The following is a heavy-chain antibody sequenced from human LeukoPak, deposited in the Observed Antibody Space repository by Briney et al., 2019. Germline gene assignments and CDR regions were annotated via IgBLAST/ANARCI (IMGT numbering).Heavy chain of an antibody. J-gene: IGHJ4*02. CDR3: ARGGWPLDY. CDR1: GFTFSRYW. CDR2: IKVDGSEK. Sequence: GGSLRLSCAVSGFTFSRYWMTWVRQAPGKGLEWVANIKVDGSEKYYVDAVKGRFTISRDNTKKSLYLQMDTLRAEDTAVYYCARGGWPLDYWGQGTLVTVSS. D-gene: IGHD2-15*01. V-gene: IGHV3-7*01.